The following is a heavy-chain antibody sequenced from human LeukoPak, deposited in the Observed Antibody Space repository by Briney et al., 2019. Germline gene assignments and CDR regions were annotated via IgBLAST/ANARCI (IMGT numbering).Heavy chain of an antibody. V-gene: IGHV4-34*01. J-gene: IGHJ4*02. CDR3: ARVDQELWQNFDY. D-gene: IGHD3-16*01. CDR1: GGSFSGYY. CDR2: INHSGST. Sequence: SETLSLTCAVYGGSFSGYYWSWIRQPPGKGLEWIGEINHSGSTNYNPSLKSRVTISVDTSKNQFSLKLSSVAAADTAVYYCARVDQELWQNFDYWGQGTLVTVSS.